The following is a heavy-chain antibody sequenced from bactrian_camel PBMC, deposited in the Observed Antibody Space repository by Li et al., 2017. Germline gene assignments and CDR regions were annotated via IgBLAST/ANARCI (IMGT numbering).Heavy chain of an antibody. CDR2: ISQNKPI. D-gene: IGHD1*01. V-gene: IGHV3S55*01. Sequence: HVQLVESGGGSVQPGGSLTLSCIASPFTRDASGVGWYRQAPGTECILVAAISQNKPIHYVDSVKGRFTFSRDNAKNTTYLEMNSLKPEDTALYYCTTSPHMAVWGQGTQVTVS. CDR1: PFTRDASG. CDR3: TTSPHMAV. J-gene: IGHJ4*01.